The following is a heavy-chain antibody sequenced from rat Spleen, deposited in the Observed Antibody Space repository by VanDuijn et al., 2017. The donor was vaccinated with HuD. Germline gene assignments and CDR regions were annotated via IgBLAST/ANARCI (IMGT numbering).Heavy chain of an antibody. D-gene: IGHD1-9*01. CDR1: GYTIASGYD. Sequence: EIQLQESGPGLVKPSQSLSLTCSVTGYTIASGYDWNWIRKFPGNKMEWMGYIHYSDATNYNPSLKSRISITRDTSKNQFFLQLNSITAEDSATYYCARSPSYYGNNYYYFDYWGQGVMVTVSS. V-gene: IGHV3-4*01. J-gene: IGHJ2*01. CDR2: IHYSDAT. CDR3: ARSPSYYGNNYYYFDY.